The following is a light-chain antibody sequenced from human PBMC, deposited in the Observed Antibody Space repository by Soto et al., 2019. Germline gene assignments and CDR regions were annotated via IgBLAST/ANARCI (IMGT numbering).Light chain of an antibody. CDR3: QQHTHWPS. CDR1: QSVSSN. CDR2: AVS. V-gene: IGKV3-15*01. Sequence: EIVMTQSPATLSVSQGERATLSCRASQSVSSNLAWFQQQPGQAPRLILYAVSTRATGVPGRFSGSGSGTEFTLTISSLQSEDSAVYYCQQHTHWPSFGQGTKLEIK. J-gene: IGKJ2*01.